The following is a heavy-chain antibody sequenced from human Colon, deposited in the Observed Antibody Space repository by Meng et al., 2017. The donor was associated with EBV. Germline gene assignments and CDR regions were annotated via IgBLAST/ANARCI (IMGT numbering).Heavy chain of an antibody. CDR1: EFTFRDSW. J-gene: IGHJ4*02. Sequence: EVRLVESGGGLVKPGGSLRLSCVVSEFTFRDSWMSWVRQPPGKGLEWVGRIRSYAHGGTADYAAPLKGRFTISRDDSTNTLFLQMNSLKTEDTAVYYCITEPHFENWGQGTLVTVSS. CDR3: ITEPHFEN. CDR2: IRSYAHGGTA. V-gene: IGHV3-15*01.